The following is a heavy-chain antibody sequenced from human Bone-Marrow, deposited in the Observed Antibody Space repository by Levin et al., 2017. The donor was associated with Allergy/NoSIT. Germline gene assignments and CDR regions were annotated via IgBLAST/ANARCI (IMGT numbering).Heavy chain of an antibody. V-gene: IGHV3-23*01. Sequence: PGGSLRLSCVASGINFANSAMHWVRQAPGKGLEWVSGISASGGITKYAVPSTHYADSVKGRFTISKNNDMNTLFLQMNSLRAEDTAVYYCAKDVWEFLFAEFDLWGQGTLVTVS. CDR3: AKDVWEFLFAEFDL. J-gene: IGHJ4*02. D-gene: IGHD1-26*01. CDR1: GINFANSA. CDR2: ISASGGITKYAVPST.